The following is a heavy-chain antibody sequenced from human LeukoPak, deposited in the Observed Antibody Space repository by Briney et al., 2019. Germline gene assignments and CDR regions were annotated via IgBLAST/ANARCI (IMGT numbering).Heavy chain of an antibody. CDR3: ARAIPYGSGSYYFSWFDP. J-gene: IGHJ5*02. V-gene: IGHV1-46*01. Sequence: ASVKVSCKASGCTFTSYYLHWVRQAPGQGLEWMGMINPSGGSTSYPQKFQGRVTMTRDTSTSTVYMELSSLRSDDTAVYYCARAIPYGSGSYYFSWFDPWGQGTLVTVSS. CDR1: GCTFTSYY. CDR2: INPSGGST. D-gene: IGHD3-10*01.